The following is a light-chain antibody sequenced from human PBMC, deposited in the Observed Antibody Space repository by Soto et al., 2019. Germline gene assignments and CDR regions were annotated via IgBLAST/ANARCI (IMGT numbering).Light chain of an antibody. Sequence: DIQLTQSPSFLSASVGDRVTITCRASQGISSYLAWYQQKPGKAPKLLIYAASTLQSGVPSRFSGSGSGTEFTLPISSLQPEDFANYYCQQLGTFGQGTKVEIK. CDR2: AAS. V-gene: IGKV1-9*01. CDR3: QQLGT. J-gene: IGKJ1*01. CDR1: QGISSY.